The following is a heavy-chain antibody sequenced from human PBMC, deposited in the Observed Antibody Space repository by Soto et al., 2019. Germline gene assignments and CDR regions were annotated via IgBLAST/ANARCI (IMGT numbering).Heavy chain of an antibody. Sequence: GGSLRLSCAASGFTFSDYYMSWVRQAPGKGLEWISYISNSGSTTYYVESVKGRFTISRDQSKSSLFLQMNSLRAEDTAVYYCVRDISPPYFYYGMEVWGQGTTVTVSS. V-gene: IGHV3-11*01. J-gene: IGHJ6*02. CDR3: VRDISPPYFYYGMEV. D-gene: IGHD1-20*01. CDR2: ISNSGSTT. CDR1: GFTFSDYY.